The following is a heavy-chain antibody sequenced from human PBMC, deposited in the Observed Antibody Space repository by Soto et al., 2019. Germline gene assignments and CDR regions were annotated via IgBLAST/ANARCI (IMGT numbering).Heavy chain of an antibody. CDR2: VFYSGSD. V-gene: IGHV4-61*01. CDR3: ARGRGYGYGIDY. CDR1: GGSVSSGNHY. D-gene: IGHD5-18*01. J-gene: IGHJ4*02. Sequence: SETLSLTCTVSGGSVSSGNHYWSWIRQPPGKELEFIAYVFYSGSDNYNPSLKSRVTTSIDTSKNQFSLNLRSVTAADTAVYDCARGRGYGYGIDYWGQGALVTVSS.